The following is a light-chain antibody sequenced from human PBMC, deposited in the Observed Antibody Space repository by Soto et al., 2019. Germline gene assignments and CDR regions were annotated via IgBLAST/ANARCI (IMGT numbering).Light chain of an antibody. CDR3: SSLTSSNTWV. CDR1: NSDVGGYDY. V-gene: IGLV2-14*01. J-gene: IGLJ3*02. CDR2: QVN. Sequence: QSALTQPASVSVSPGQSITISCTGTNSDVGGYDYVSWYQHYPGKAPKLLIYQVNNRPSGVSSRFSGSKSGNTASLTFSGLQAEDEADYYCSSLTSSNTWVFGGGTKLTVL.